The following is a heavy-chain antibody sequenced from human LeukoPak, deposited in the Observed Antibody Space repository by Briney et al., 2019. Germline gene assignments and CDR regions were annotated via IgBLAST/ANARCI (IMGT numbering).Heavy chain of an antibody. Sequence: SETLSLTCTVSGGSLSSYYWSWIRRPPGKGLEWIGCIYYSGSTSYNPSLKSRVTISVDTSKNQFSLKLSSVTAADAAVFYCARGLGYCSSTSCYRDAFDIWGQGTMVTVSS. V-gene: IGHV4-59*01. CDR3: ARGLGYCSSTSCYRDAFDI. D-gene: IGHD2-2*01. CDR2: IYYSGST. CDR1: GGSLSSYY. J-gene: IGHJ3*02.